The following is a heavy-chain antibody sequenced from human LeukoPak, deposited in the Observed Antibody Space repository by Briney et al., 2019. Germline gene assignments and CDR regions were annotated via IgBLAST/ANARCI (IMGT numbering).Heavy chain of an antibody. CDR1: GASISNSNYY. Sequence: SETLSLTCTVSGASISNSNYYWGWIRQPPGKGLEWIATIYYSGATYCNPSLKSRVTISVDTSKNRFSLSLTSVGAADTAIYYCARDVVVVTSDAFDVWGQGTMVTVSS. V-gene: IGHV4-39*07. CDR3: ARDVVVVTSDAFDV. J-gene: IGHJ3*01. D-gene: IGHD2-15*01. CDR2: IYYSGAT.